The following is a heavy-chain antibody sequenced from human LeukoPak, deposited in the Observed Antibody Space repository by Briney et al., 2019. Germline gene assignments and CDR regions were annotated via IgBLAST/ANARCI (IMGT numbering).Heavy chain of an antibody. Sequence: GGSLGLSCSASGFTFSSYAMTWVRQAPGKGLEWVSTISGRGDLEFYTESVKGRFTVSRNHSKNTVHLQMDSLRAEDTAIYYCAREGDFWSGYPIDHYYYMDVWGKGTTVTVTS. CDR2: ISGRGDLE. D-gene: IGHD3-3*01. J-gene: IGHJ6*03. CDR3: AREGDFWSGYPIDHYYYMDV. CDR1: GFTFSSYA. V-gene: IGHV3-23*01.